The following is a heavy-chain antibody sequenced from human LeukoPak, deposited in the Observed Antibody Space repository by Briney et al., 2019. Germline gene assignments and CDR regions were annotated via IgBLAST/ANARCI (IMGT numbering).Heavy chain of an antibody. D-gene: IGHD6-13*01. V-gene: IGHV3-30-3*01. CDR2: VSYDGGSK. CDR3: ARVKGGIAAAGNYFDY. Sequence: GGVLRLSCAASGSAFSSYAMHWVRPGPGKGLGWVALVSYDGGSKYYAGSVKGRITISRDNSKNTLHLQMNSLRTEDTAVYYCARVKGGIAAAGNYFDYWGQGTLVTVSS. CDR1: GSAFSSYA. J-gene: IGHJ4*02.